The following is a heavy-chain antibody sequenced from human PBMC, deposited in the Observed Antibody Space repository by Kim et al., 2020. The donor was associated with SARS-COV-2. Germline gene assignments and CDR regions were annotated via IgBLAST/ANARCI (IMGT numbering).Heavy chain of an antibody. CDR3: ARSAPADDLYYYYYYYMDV. J-gene: IGHJ6*03. V-gene: IGHV3-11*06. Sequence: GRFTISRDNAKNSLYLQMNSLRAEDTAVYYCARSAPADDLYYYYYYYMDVWGKGTTVTVSS. D-gene: IGHD1-1*01.